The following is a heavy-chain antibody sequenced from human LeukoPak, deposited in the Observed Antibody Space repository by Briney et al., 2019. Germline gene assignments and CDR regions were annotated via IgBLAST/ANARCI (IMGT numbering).Heavy chain of an antibody. D-gene: IGHD3-16*02. Sequence: PGGSLRLSCAAPGFTFDDYAMHWVRQAPGKGLEWVSLITRDGGSTFYADSVKGRFTISRDNAKNSLYLQMNSLRAEDTAVYYCARGVLYDYVWGSYLDYWGQGTLVTVSS. CDR3: ARGVLYDYVWGSYLDY. CDR1: GFTFDDYA. CDR2: ITRDGGST. J-gene: IGHJ4*02. V-gene: IGHV3-43D*03.